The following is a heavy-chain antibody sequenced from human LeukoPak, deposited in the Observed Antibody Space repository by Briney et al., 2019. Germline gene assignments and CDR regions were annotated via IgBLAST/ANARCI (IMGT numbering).Heavy chain of an antibody. D-gene: IGHD1-26*01. CDR1: GFTFSSYG. CDR3: AKDLGSGEYY. J-gene: IGHJ4*02. CDR2: IRYDGSKK. V-gene: IGHV3-30*02. Sequence: PGGSLRLSCAASGFTFSSYGMHWVRQAPGKGLEWVAFIRYDGSKKYYADSVKGRFTISRDNSKNTLYLQMNSLRAEDTAVYYCAKDLGSGEYYWGQGTLVTVSS.